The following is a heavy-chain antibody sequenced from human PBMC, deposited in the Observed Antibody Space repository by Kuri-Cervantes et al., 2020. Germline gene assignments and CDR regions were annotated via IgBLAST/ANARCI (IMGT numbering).Heavy chain of an antibody. CDR1: GFTFSSYG. CDR3: ASGGTMIVMGY. J-gene: IGHJ4*02. Sequence: GGSLRLSCAASGFTFSSYGMHWVRQAPGKGLEWVSGISWNSGSIGYADSVKGRFTISRDNAKNSLYLQMNSLRAEDTAVYYCASGGTMIVMGYWGQGTLVTVSS. V-gene: IGHV3-9*01. D-gene: IGHD3-22*01. CDR2: ISWNSGSI.